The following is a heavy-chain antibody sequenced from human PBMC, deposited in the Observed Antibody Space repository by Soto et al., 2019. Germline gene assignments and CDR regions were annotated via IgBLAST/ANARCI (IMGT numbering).Heavy chain of an antibody. V-gene: IGHV4-34*01. Sequence: QVQLQQWGAGLLKPSETLSLTCAVYGGSFSGYYWSWIRQPPGKGLEWIGEINHSGSTNYNPSLKRRVTISLDTSKNQFSLKLRSVTAADTAVYYCARGPGYCSGGSCSDYYYYMDVWGKGTTVTVSS. CDR2: INHSGST. CDR3: ARGPGYCSGGSCSDYYYYMDV. CDR1: GGSFSGYY. D-gene: IGHD2-15*01. J-gene: IGHJ6*03.